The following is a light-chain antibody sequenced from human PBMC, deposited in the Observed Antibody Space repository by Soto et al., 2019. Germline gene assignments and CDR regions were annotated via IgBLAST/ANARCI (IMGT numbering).Light chain of an antibody. J-gene: IGLJ1*01. V-gene: IGLV1-51*01. CDR3: GAWDSSLSAYV. CDR1: RSNIGRNS. CDR2: DNH. Sequence: QSVLTQPPSVSAAPGQKVTISCSESRSNIGRNSVSWYQQVPGTAPKLLIYDNHKRPSGIPDRFSGSRSGTSATLDITGLQTGDEADYYCGAWDSSLSAYVFGTGTKVTVL.